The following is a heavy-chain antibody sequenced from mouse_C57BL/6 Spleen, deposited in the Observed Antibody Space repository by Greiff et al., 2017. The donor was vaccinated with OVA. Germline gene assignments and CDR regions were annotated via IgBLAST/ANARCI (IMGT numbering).Heavy chain of an antibody. D-gene: IGHD6-1*01. CDR2: IGPEDEDT. J-gene: IGHJ4*01. CDR1: GFNIKDYY. CDR3: TLASTGTEAMDY. Sequence: VQLKESGAELVRPGASVKLSCTASGFNIKDYYMHWVKPRPEQGLAWIGRIGPEDEDTEYAPKFQGKATMTADTSPNTAYLQLSSLTSEDTAVYYCTLASTGTEAMDYWGQGTSVTVSS. V-gene: IGHV14-1*01.